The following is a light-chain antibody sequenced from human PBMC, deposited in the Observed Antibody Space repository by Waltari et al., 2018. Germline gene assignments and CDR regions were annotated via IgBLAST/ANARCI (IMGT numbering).Light chain of an antibody. CDR2: STN. V-gene: IGLV8-61*01. J-gene: IGLJ3*02. CDR1: SGSVSTNSY. CDR3: VLYMGGGVL. Sequence: QTVVTQEPSFSVSPRGPVTLTCGLSSGSVSTNSYTRWYQQTPGPAPRPLLHSTNTRSSGVPDRFSGSILGNKAVLTITGAQAHDEADYHCVLYMGGGVLFGGGTKLTVL.